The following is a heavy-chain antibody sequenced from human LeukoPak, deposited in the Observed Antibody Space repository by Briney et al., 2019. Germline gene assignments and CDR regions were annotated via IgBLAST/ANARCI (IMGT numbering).Heavy chain of an antibody. J-gene: IGHJ4*02. CDR1: GYTFTSYY. D-gene: IGHD3-22*01. CDR2: INPSGGST. V-gene: IGHV1-46*01. CDR3: ARDRSPRHYYDTRDYHGAADY. Sequence: ASVKVSCKASGYTFTSYYMHWVRQAPGQGLEWMGIINPSGGSTSYAQKFQGRVTMTRDMSTSTVYMELSSLRSDDTAVYYCARDRSPRHYYDTRDYHGAADYWGQGTLVTVSS.